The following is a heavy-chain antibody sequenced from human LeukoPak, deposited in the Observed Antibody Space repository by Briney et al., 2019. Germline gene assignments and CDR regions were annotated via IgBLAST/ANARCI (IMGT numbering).Heavy chain of an antibody. Sequence: GESLKISCKGSGYNFTSYWIGWVRPMPREGLEWMGIIYPGDSDTRYSPSFQGQVTISADKSISTAYLQWSSLKASDTAMYYCARPRSGYDSYADYWGQGTLVTVSS. D-gene: IGHD5-12*01. V-gene: IGHV5-51*01. J-gene: IGHJ4*02. CDR3: ARPRSGYDSYADY. CDR2: IYPGDSDT. CDR1: GYNFTSYW.